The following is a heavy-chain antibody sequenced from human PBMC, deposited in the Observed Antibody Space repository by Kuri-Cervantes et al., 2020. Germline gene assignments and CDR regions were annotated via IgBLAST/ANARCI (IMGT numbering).Heavy chain of an antibody. Sequence: ASVKVSCKASGYTFTSYGISWVRQAPGQGLEWMRWISAYNGNTNYAQKFQGRVTMTRNTSISTAYMELSSLRSEDTAVYYCARVIYVRQQLVRGRRSNWFDPWGQGTLVTVSS. J-gene: IGHJ5*02. V-gene: IGHV1-18*01. D-gene: IGHD6-13*01. CDR2: ISAYNGNT. CDR1: GYTFTSYG. CDR3: ARVIYVRQQLVRGRRSNWFDP.